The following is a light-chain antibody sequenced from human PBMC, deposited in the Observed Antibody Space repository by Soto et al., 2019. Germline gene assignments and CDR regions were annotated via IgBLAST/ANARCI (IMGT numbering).Light chain of an antibody. CDR3: QQYDNLPPYT. J-gene: IGKJ2*01. CDR2: DAS. Sequence: DIQMTQSPSSLSASVGDRVTITCQASQVISNYLNWYQQKPGKAPKLLIYDASTLETGVPSRFSGSGSGTDFTFTISSLQPEDIATYYCQQYDNLPPYTFGQGTKLEIK. CDR1: QVISNY. V-gene: IGKV1-33*01.